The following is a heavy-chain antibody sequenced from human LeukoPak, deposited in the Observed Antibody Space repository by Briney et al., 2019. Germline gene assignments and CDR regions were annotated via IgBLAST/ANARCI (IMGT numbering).Heavy chain of an antibody. CDR2: MNPNSGDT. CDR1: GYTFTSYD. CDR3: ARTVGATTYYYYGMDV. D-gene: IGHD1-26*01. V-gene: IGHV1-8*01. J-gene: IGHJ6*02. Sequence: ASVKVSCKASGYTFTSYDINWVRQATGQGLEWMGWMNPNSGDTGYAQKFQGRVTMTRNTSISTAYMELSSLRSDDTAVYYCARTVGATTYYYYGMDVWGQGTTVTVSS.